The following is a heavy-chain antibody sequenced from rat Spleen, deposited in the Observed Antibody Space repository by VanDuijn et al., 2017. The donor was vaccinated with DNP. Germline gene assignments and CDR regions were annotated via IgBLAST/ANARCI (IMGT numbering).Heavy chain of an antibody. D-gene: IGHD1-2*01. CDR2: ITSDGSNI. V-gene: IGHV5-25*01. CDR3: VRPLGYSSYGFAY. J-gene: IGHJ3*01. Sequence: EVQLVESGGGLVQPGRSMKLSCAISGFTFSNYDMAWVRQAPKKGLECVATITSDGSNIYYRDSVKGRFTISRDNAKDTLYLQGDSLRSEDTATYYCVRPLGYSSYGFAYWGQGTLVTVSS. CDR1: GFTFSNYD.